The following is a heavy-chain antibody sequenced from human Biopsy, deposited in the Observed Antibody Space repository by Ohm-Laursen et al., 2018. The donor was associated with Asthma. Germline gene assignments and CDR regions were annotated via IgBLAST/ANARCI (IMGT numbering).Heavy chain of an antibody. V-gene: IGHV1-3*01. D-gene: IGHD3-9*01. CDR1: GYTFINYA. CDR3: ARTYYDFLTGQVNDVFAI. J-gene: IGHJ3*02. CDR2: INAGNGNT. Sequence: ASVKVSCKASGYTFINYAIHWVRQAPGQRLEWMGWINAGNGNTKYSQKFQGRVTITRDTSASTAYMDLSSLRSEDTAVYYCARTYYDFLTGQVNDVFAIWGQGTMVTVS.